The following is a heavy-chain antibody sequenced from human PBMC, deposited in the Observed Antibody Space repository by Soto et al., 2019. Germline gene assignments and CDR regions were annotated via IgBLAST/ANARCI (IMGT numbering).Heavy chain of an antibody. CDR1: GGSISSSSYY. Sequence: SETLSLTCTVSGGSISSSSYYWGWIRQPPGKGLEWIGSIYYSGSTYYNPSLKSRVTISVDTSKNQFSLKLSSVTAADTAVYYCARQGDYYGSGSYYKGPGEGYYYMDVWGKGTTVTVSS. D-gene: IGHD3-10*01. CDR3: ARQGDYYGSGSYYKGPGEGYYYMDV. J-gene: IGHJ6*03. CDR2: IYYSGST. V-gene: IGHV4-39*01.